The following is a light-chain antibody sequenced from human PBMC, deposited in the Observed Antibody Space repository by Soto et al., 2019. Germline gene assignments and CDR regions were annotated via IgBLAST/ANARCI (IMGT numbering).Light chain of an antibody. V-gene: IGKV1-5*01. J-gene: IGKJ4*01. CDR3: QQYHSFSPEGLT. CDR1: QTINTW. CDR2: DAS. Sequence: DIQMTQSPSTLSASVGERVTITCRASQTINTWLAWYQHKPGKAPKLLIYDASTLQTGVPSRFIGNSSGTEFTLTISSLQPDDLATYFCQQYHSFSPEGLTFGGGTKVEL.